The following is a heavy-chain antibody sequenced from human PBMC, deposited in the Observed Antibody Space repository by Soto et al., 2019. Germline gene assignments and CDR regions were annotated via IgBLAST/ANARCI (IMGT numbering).Heavy chain of an antibody. CDR2: IYYSGNT. J-gene: IGHJ3*02. CDR1: GGSITTGGRY. Sequence: QVRLQEWGPGLVKPSQTLSLKCSVSGGSITTGGRYWSWIRQLPGKGLEWIGDIYYSGNTYSNASIKSRVTKSVEAAKNQFSLKLCSVTAADTAVYYCAQALVFTGGDGFDIWGQGRLVTVSS. CDR3: AQALVFTGGDGFDI. V-gene: IGHV4-31*02. D-gene: IGHD1-1*01.